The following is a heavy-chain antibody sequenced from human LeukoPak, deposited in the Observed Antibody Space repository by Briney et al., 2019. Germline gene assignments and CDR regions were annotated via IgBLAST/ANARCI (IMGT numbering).Heavy chain of an antibody. CDR2: ISSSSSYI. D-gene: IGHD4-23*01. J-gene: IGHJ4*02. CDR1: GFTFRSYS. CDR3: AREWTSTVVFDY. V-gene: IGHV3-21*01. Sequence: GGSLRLSCAASGFTFRSYSMNWVRQAPGKGLEWVSSISSSSSYIHYADSVKGRFTISRDNAKSSLYLQMNSLRAEDTAVYYCAREWTSTVVFDYWGQGTLVTVSS.